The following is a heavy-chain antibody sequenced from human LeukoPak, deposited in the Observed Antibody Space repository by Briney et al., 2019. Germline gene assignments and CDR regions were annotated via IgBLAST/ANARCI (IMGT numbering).Heavy chain of an antibody. V-gene: IGHV1-8*01. CDR1: GYTFTSYD. CDR3: ARGLSPYYDFWSGYFRPPYYFDY. J-gene: IGHJ4*02. Sequence: ASVKVSCKASGYTFTSYDINWVRQATGQGLEWMGWMNPSSGNTGYAQKFQGRVTMTRNTSISTAYMELSSLRSEDTAVYYCARGLSPYYDFWSGYFRPPYYFDYWGQGTLVTVSS. CDR2: MNPSSGNT. D-gene: IGHD3-3*01.